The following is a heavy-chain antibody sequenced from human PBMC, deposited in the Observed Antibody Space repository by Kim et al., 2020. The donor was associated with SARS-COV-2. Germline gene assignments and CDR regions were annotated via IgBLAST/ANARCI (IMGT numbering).Heavy chain of an antibody. CDR3: ANRDY. Sequence: GSGGSKYYADSVKGRFTISRDNSKNTLYLQMNSLRAEDTAVYYCANRDYWGQGTLVTVSS. J-gene: IGHJ4*02. V-gene: IGHV3-23*01. CDR2: GSGGSK.